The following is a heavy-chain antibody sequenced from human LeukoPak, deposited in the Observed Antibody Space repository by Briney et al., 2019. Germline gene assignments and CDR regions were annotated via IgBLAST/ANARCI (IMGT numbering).Heavy chain of an antibody. D-gene: IGHD3-9*01. V-gene: IGHV1-2*02. J-gene: IGHJ3*02. CDR1: GYTFTGYY. Sequence: ASVKVSCKTSGYTFTGYYMHWVRQAPGQGLEWMGWSSPHGGGTNYAQKFQGRVTMTRDTSISTAYMELSRLTSDDTAVYYCARSDYDLLTGPDAFDTWGQGTMFTVSS. CDR2: SSPHGGGT. CDR3: ARSDYDLLTGPDAFDT.